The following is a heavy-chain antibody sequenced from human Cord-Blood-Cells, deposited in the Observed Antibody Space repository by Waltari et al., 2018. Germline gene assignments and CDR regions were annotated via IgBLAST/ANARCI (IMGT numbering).Heavy chain of an antibody. J-gene: IGHJ4*02. D-gene: IGHD3-10*01. CDR2: IIPIFGIA. CDR1: GGTFSSYA. CDR3: ARVIMVRGVIITYYFDY. V-gene: IGHV1-69*01. Sequence: QVQLVQSGAEVKKPGSSVKVSCKAAGGTFSSYAISWVRQATGQGLEWMGGIIPIFGIANYAQKFQGRVTITADESTSTAYMELSSLRSEDTAVYYCARVIMVRGVIITYYFDYWGQGTLVTVSS.